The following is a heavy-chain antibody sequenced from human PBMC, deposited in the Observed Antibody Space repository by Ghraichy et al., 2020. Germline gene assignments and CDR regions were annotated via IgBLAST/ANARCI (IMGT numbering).Heavy chain of an antibody. CDR1: GFTFSSYS. D-gene: IGHD2-8*02. CDR2: IGSGGTSF. V-gene: IGHV3-48*04. Sequence: GGSLRLSCAASGFTFSSYSMNWVRQAPGKGLEWVSYIGSGGTSFYYADSVKGRFTISRDNAKNSLYLDMNSLRAEDTAVYYCARDFTGNLDHWGQGTLVTVSS. J-gene: IGHJ4*02. CDR3: ARDFTGNLDH.